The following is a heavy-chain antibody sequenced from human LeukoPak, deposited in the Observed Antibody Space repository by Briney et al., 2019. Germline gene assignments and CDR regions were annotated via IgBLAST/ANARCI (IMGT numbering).Heavy chain of an antibody. CDR3: AELGITMIGGI. Sequence: GGSLRLSCAASGFTFSNEMNWVRQAPGKGLEWVSYISSSGSTIYYADSVKGRFTISRDNAKNSLYLQMNSLRAEDTAVYYYAELGITMIGGIWGKGTTVTISS. D-gene: IGHD3-10*02. CDR2: ISSSGSTI. V-gene: IGHV3-48*03. J-gene: IGHJ6*04. CDR1: GFTFSNE.